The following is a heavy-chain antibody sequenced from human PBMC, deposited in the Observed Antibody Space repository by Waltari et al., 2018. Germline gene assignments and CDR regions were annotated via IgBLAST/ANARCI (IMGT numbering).Heavy chain of an antibody. D-gene: IGHD6-19*01. V-gene: IGHV1-69*08. J-gene: IGHJ6*02. CDR2: IVPITGRT. Sequence: VQLVQSGAEVKTPGSSVKVSCKPSGGTFSSSTINWVRQAPGQGLEWMGRIVPITGRTTYPQMVQGRVTITAEKSTSTAYMELSRLRYEDTTIYYCARDPAAGTYGLDVWGQGTTVTVSS. CDR3: ARDPAAGTYGLDV. CDR1: GGTFSSST.